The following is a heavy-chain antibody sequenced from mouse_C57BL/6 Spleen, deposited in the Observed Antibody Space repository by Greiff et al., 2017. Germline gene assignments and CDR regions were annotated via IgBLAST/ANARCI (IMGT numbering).Heavy chain of an antibody. CDR2: ISDGGSYT. J-gene: IGHJ2*01. D-gene: IGHD1-1*01. V-gene: IGHV5-4*01. CDR1: GFTFSSYA. CDR3: ARSLDYYGSEYYFDY. Sequence: EVQLQESGGGLVKPGGSLKLSCAASGFTFSSYAMSWVRQTPEKRLEWVATISDGGSYTYYPDNVKGRFTISRDNAKNNLYLQMSHLKSEDTAMYYCARSLDYYGSEYYFDYWGQGTTLTVSS.